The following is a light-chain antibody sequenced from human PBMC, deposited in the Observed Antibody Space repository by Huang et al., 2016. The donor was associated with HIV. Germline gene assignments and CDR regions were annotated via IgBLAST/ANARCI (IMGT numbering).Light chain of an antibody. CDR3: QQRSNWPLT. CDR1: QSVRSY. Sequence: EIVLKQSPAILPLSPGERATLSCRASQSVRSYFAWYQQKPGQAPRVLIYDASNRATGIPARFSGGGSGTDFTLNISSLEPEDFAVYYCQQRSNWPLTFGGGTKVEI. J-gene: IGKJ4*01. CDR2: DAS. V-gene: IGKV3-11*01.